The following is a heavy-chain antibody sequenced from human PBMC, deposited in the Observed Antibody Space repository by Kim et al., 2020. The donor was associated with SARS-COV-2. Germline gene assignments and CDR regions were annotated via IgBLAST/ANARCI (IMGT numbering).Heavy chain of an antibody. V-gene: IGHV1-2*04. CDR3: ARGPRGVVVPAAGSWFDP. D-gene: IGHD2-2*01. J-gene: IGHJ5*02. CDR1: GYTFTGYY. CDR2: INPNSGGT. Sequence: ASVKVSCKASGYTFTGYYMHWVRQAPGQGLEWMGWINPNSGGTNYAQKFQGWVTMTRDTSISTAYMELSRLRSDDTAVYYCARGPRGVVVPAAGSWFDPWGQGTLVTVSS.